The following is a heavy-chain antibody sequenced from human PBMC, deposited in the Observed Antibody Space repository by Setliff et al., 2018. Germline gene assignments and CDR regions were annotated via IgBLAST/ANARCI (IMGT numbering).Heavy chain of an antibody. CDR1: GYSISSGYY. CDR2: IYYSGST. D-gene: IGHD3-10*01. CDR3: AKRHYPYYLDY. V-gene: IGHV4-38-2*02. J-gene: IGHJ4*02. Sequence: SETLSLTCTVSGYSISSGYYWGWIRQPPGKGLEWIGYIYYSGSTYYNPSLKSRVTISVDTSKNQFSLKLSSVTAADTAVYYCAKRHYPYYLDYWGQGTLVTVPS.